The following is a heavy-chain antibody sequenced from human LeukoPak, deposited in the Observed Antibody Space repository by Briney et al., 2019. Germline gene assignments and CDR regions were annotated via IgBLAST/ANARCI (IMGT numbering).Heavy chain of an antibody. Sequence: PSQTLSLTCTVSGGSISSGDYYWSWIRQPPGKGLEWIRYIYYSGSTYYNPSLKSRVTISVDTSKNQFSLKLSSVTAADTAVYYCARDVGVYCTNGVCYNFDYWGQGTLVTVSS. CDR2: IYYSGST. V-gene: IGHV4-30-4*08. D-gene: IGHD2-8*01. J-gene: IGHJ4*02. CDR3: ARDVGVYCTNGVCYNFDY. CDR1: GGSISSGDYY.